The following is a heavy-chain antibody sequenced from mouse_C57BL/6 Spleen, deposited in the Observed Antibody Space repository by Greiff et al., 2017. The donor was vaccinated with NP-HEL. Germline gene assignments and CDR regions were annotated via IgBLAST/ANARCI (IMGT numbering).Heavy chain of an antibody. CDR2: FYPGSGSI. CDR3: ARHEDRDYGDYYAMDY. D-gene: IGHD2-4*01. V-gene: IGHV1-62-2*01. J-gene: IGHJ4*01. Sequence: VQLQQSGAELVKPGASVKLSCKASGYTFTEYTIHWVKQRSGQGLEWIGWFYPGSGSIKYNEKFKDKATLTADTSSSTVYMELSRLTSEDSAVYFCARHEDRDYGDYYAMDYWGQGTSVTVSS. CDR1: GYTFTEYT.